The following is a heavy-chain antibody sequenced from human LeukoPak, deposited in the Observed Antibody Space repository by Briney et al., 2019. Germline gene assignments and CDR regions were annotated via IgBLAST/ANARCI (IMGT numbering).Heavy chain of an antibody. CDR3: AVGPMRASNWFDT. V-gene: IGHV1-18*01. J-gene: IGHJ5*02. CDR2: ISDYNGNT. Sequence: ASVKVSCKASGYTFTSYGISWVRQAPGQGLDGMGWISDYNGNTNYAQKLQGRVTMTTDTSTSTAYVGLRSLRSDDTAVYYCAVGPMRASNWFDTWGQGTLVTVSS. CDR1: GYTFTSYG.